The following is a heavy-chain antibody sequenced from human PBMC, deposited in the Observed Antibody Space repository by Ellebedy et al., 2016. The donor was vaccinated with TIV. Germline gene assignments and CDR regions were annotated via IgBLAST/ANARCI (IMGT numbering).Heavy chain of an antibody. CDR3: ARRGSYGDYAVQVNSWFDR. J-gene: IGHJ5*02. D-gene: IGHD4-17*01. CDR2: IYQDGSKQ. CDR1: GFSFRSYW. Sequence: PGGSLRLSCVASGFSFRSYWMSWVRQAPGKGLEWVANIYQDGSKQYYVDSVKGRFTISRDNANKSLFLQMNSLGGEDTAVYYCARRGSYGDYAVQVNSWFDRWGRGTLVTVSS. V-gene: IGHV3-7*01.